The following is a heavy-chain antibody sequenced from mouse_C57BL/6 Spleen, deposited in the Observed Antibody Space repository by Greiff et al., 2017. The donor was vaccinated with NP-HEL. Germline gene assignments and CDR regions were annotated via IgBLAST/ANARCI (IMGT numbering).Heavy chain of an antibody. D-gene: IGHD2-2*01. Sequence: QVQLKQPGAELVRPGSSVKLSCKASGYTFTSYWMHRVKQRPIQGLEWIGNIDPSDSETHYNQKFKDKATLTVDKSSSTAYMQLSSLTSEDSAVYYCARWGGYDPFDYWGQGTTLTVSS. CDR1: GYTFTSYW. J-gene: IGHJ2*01. CDR3: ARWGGYDPFDY. V-gene: IGHV1-52*01. CDR2: IDPSDSET.